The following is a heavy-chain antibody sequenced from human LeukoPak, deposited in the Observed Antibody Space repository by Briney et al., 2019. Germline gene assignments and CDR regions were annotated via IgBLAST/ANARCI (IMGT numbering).Heavy chain of an antibody. CDR2: ISGSGGST. Sequence: GGSLRLSCAASGFTFSSYAMSWVRQAPGKGLEWVSAISGSGGSTYYADSVKGRFTISSDNSKNTLYLPMTSLRAEDTAVYYCAKDVAAGDFDYWGQGTLVTVSS. D-gene: IGHD7-27*01. CDR1: GFTFSSYA. J-gene: IGHJ4*02. CDR3: AKDVAAGDFDY. V-gene: IGHV3-23*01.